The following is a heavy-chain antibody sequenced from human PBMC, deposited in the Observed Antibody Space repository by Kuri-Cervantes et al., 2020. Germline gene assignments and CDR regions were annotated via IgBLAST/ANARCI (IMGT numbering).Heavy chain of an antibody. Sequence: LSLTCAASGFTFSSYAMHWVRQAPGKGLEWVAVISYDGSNKYYADSVKGRFTISRDNSKNTLYLQMNSLRAEDTAVYYCASLVGNWGSYGYWGQGTLVTVSS. J-gene: IGHJ4*02. V-gene: IGHV3-30*01. D-gene: IGHD7-27*01. CDR3: ASLVGNWGSYGY. CDR1: GFTFSSYA. CDR2: ISYDGSNK.